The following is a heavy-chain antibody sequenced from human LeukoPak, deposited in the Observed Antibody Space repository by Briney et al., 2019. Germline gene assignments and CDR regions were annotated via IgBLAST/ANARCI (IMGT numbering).Heavy chain of an antibody. CDR3: AKVQGRLDY. D-gene: IGHD1-26*01. V-gene: IGHV3-23*01. CDR2: ISASGGSA. CDR1: GFTFSSYA. J-gene: IGHJ4*02. Sequence: GGSLRLSCAASGFTFSSYAMSWVRQAPGKGLEWVSAISASGGSAYYADSVKGRFTISRDNSKNTLYLQMNSLRAEDTAVCYCAKVQGRLDYWGQGTLVTVSS.